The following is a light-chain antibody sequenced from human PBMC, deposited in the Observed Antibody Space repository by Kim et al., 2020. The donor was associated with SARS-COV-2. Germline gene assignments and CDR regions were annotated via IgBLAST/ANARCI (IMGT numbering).Light chain of an antibody. V-gene: IGLV3-25*03. CDR2: QDS. CDR1: EFPRQY. J-gene: IGLJ3*02. Sequence: SYELTQPPSVSVSPGQTARMSCSGDEFPRQYAYWYQQKPGQAPVLVMFQDSKRPSGIPERFSGSSMGTRVTLTITSVQPEDEADYYCQSLDTRGTWVFGGGTQLTVL. CDR3: QSLDTRGTWV.